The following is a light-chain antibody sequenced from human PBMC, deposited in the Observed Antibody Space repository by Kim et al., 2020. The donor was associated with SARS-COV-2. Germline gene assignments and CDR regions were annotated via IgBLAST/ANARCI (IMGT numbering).Light chain of an antibody. Sequence: SPEERATPSCRASQIVRSTYLAWYQHKPGQAPRLLIYGASSRATGIPDRFSGSGSGTDFTLTITRLEPEDFAVYYCQKYSSSPATFGQGTKVEVK. CDR1: QIVRSTY. J-gene: IGKJ1*01. CDR3: QKYSSSPAT. CDR2: GAS. V-gene: IGKV3-20*01.